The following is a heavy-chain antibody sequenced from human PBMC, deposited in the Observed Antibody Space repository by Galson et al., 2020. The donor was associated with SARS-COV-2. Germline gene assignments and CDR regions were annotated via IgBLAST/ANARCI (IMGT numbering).Heavy chain of an antibody. CDR2: IWYDGSKK. J-gene: IGHJ4*02. V-gene: IGHV3-33*01. D-gene: IGHD6-13*01. CDR3: ARDGVTGAAGTEMLDY. CDR1: GFTFSSHG. Sequence: GESLKISCAASGFTFSSHGMHWVRQAPGKGLEWVAVIWYDGSKKYHADSVKGRFTISRDNSKNTLYLQMNSPRADDTAVYYCARDGVTGAAGTEMLDYWGQGTRVTVSS.